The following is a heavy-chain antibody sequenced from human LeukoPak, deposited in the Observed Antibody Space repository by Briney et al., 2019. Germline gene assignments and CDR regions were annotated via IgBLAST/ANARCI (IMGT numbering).Heavy chain of an antibody. J-gene: IGHJ4*02. Sequence: PSETLSLTSSVSGGSISSYYWSWIRQPPGKELEWSGYIYYNGNTNYNPSLNSRVTMSVDTSKNQFSLRLSSVTAADTAVYYCARGGSSSSLNHFDYWGQGTLVTVSS. V-gene: IGHV4-59*01. CDR2: IYYNGNT. D-gene: IGHD6-13*01. CDR3: ARGGSSSSLNHFDY. CDR1: GGSISSYY.